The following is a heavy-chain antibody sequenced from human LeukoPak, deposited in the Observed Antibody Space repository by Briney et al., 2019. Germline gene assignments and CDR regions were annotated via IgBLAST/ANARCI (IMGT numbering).Heavy chain of an antibody. CDR1: GFTFSSYS. Sequence: GGSLRLSCAASGFTFSSYSMNWVRQAPGKGLEWVSSISSNSSYKYYADSVKGRFTISRDNAKNSLYLQMNSLRAEDTAVYYCARDQSDYDSSGYYYWGQGNLVTVSS. D-gene: IGHD3-22*01. CDR2: ISSNSSYK. V-gene: IGHV3-21*01. J-gene: IGHJ4*02. CDR3: ARDQSDYDSSGYYY.